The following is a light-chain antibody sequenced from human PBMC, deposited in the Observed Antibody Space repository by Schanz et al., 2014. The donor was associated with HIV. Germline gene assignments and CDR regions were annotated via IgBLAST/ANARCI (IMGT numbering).Light chain of an antibody. CDR2: GAS. J-gene: IGKJ1*01. V-gene: IGKV3-20*01. Sequence: EIVLTQSPGTLSLSPGERATLSCRASQSVSGYLNWYQQKPGQAPRLLIYGASTRAIGFPARFSGSGSGTDFTLTISRLEPEDFAVYYCQQYGSSWTFGQGTKVEIK. CDR1: QSVSGY. CDR3: QQYGSSWT.